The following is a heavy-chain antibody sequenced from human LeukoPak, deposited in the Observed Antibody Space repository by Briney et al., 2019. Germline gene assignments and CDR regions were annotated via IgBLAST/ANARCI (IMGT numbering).Heavy chain of an antibody. CDR3: ARDQIQLWLRYYFDY. V-gene: IGHV3-30-3*01. CDR1: GFTFSSYA. Sequence: PGRSLRLSCAASGFTFSSYAMHWVRQAPGKGLEWVAVIPYDGSNKYYADSVKGRFTISRDNSKNTLYLQMNSLRAEDTAVYYCARDQIQLWLRYYFDYWGQGTLVTVSS. D-gene: IGHD5-18*01. CDR2: IPYDGSNK. J-gene: IGHJ4*02.